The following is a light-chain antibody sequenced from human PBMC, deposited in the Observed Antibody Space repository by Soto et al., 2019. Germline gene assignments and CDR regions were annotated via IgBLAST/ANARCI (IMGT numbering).Light chain of an antibody. V-gene: IGKV3-20*01. CDR3: QQYVTSPYI. Sequence: EIVLTQSPGTLSLSPGERATLSCRASQSVSSSYLAWYQQKPGQAPRLLIHGVSTSATGIPDRFSGSGSGTDFTLTISRLEPEDFAVYYCQQYVTSPYIFGQGTKLESK. CDR1: QSVSSSY. CDR2: GVS. J-gene: IGKJ2*01.